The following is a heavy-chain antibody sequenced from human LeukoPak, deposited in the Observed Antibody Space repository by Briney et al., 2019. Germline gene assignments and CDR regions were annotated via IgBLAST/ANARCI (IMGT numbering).Heavy chain of an antibody. CDR1: GGSISSYY. CDR3: ARVEMATFDY. V-gene: IGHV4-59*01. Sequence: SETLSLTCTVSGGSISSYYWSWIWQPPGKGLEWIGYTYYSGSTNYNPSLKSRATISVDTSKNQFSLKLSSVTAADTAVYYCARVEMATFDYWGQGTLVTVSS. CDR2: TYYSGST. J-gene: IGHJ4*02. D-gene: IGHD5-24*01.